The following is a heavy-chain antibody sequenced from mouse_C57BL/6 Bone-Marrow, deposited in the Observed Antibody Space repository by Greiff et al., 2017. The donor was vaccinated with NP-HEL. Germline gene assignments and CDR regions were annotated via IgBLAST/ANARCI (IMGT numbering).Heavy chain of an antibody. J-gene: IGHJ2*01. D-gene: IGHD1-1*02. CDR1: GFTFSDYG. V-gene: IGHV5-17*01. CDR3: ARAGWYFDY. CDR2: ISSGSSTI. Sequence: EVKLKESGGGLVKPGGSLKLSCAASGFTFSDYGMHWVRQAPEKGLEWVAYISSGSSTIYYADTVKGRFTISRDNAKTTLFLPMTSLRSEDTAMYYCARAGWYFDYWGQGTTLTVSS.